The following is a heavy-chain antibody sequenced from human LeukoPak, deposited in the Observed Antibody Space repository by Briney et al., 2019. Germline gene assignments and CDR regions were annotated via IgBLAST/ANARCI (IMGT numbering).Heavy chain of an antibody. CDR1: GFTFSSYA. V-gene: IGHV3-30-3*01. CDR3: AKDEDVVVPAALGDAFDI. D-gene: IGHD2-2*01. CDR2: ISYDGSNK. J-gene: IGHJ3*02. Sequence: AGGSLRLSCAASGFTFSSYAMHWVRQAPGKGLEWVAVISYDGSNKYYADSVKDRFTISRDNSKNTLYLQMNSLRAEDTAVYYCAKDEDVVVPAALGDAFDIWGQGTMVTVSS.